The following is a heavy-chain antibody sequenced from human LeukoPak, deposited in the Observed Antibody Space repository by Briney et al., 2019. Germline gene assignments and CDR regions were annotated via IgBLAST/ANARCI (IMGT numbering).Heavy chain of an antibody. Sequence: ASVKVSCKASGYTFTSYGISWVRQAPGQGLEWMGWISAYNGNTNYAQKLQGRVTMTTDTSTCTAYMELRSLRSDDTAVYYCAREYYYDSSGYYRVIDYWGQGTLVTVSS. CDR2: ISAYNGNT. D-gene: IGHD3-22*01. V-gene: IGHV1-18*01. J-gene: IGHJ4*02. CDR1: GYTFTSYG. CDR3: AREYYYDSSGYYRVIDY.